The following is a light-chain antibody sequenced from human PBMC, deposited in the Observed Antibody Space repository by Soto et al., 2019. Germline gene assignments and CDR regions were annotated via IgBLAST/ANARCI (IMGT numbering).Light chain of an antibody. CDR3: SSYTAYTTYV. Sequence: QSVLTQPASVSGAPGQSITISCTGADSDVGAFNYVSWYQQFAGKAPKLIIYDVSSRPSGISNRFSGSKSGNTASLTISGLQAEDEADYFCSSYTAYTTYVFGAGTKVTVL. J-gene: IGLJ1*01. CDR2: DVS. V-gene: IGLV2-14*03. CDR1: DSDVGAFNY.